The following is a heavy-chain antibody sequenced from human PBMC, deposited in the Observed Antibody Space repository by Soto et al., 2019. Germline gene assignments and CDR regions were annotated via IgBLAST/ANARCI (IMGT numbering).Heavy chain of an antibody. CDR3: ARWVRQLNWFDP. Sequence: QVQLVQSGAEVKKPGSSVKVSCKASGGTFSSYAISWVRQAPGQGLEWMGGIIPIFGTANYAQKFQGRVTITAEESTSTAYIELSSLRSEDTAVYYCARWVRQLNWFDPWGQGTLVTVSS. V-gene: IGHV1-69*12. CDR2: IIPIFGTA. J-gene: IGHJ5*02. D-gene: IGHD1-1*01. CDR1: GGTFSSYA.